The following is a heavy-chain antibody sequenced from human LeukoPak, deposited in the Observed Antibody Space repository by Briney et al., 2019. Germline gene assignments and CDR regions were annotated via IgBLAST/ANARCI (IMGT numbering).Heavy chain of an antibody. CDR1: GFTFSSYW. Sequence: PGRSLRLSYAASGFTFSSYWMHWVRQVPGKGLVWVARINPGGSSITYADSVKGRFTISRDNAKNTLYLQMDSLRAEDTGVYYCARSKQADDYWGQGTLVTVSS. J-gene: IGHJ4*02. CDR3: ARSKQADDY. CDR2: INPGGSSI. V-gene: IGHV3-74*01.